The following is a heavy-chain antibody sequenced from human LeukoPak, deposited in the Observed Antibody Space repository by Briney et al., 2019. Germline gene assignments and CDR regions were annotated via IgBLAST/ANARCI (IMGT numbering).Heavy chain of an antibody. D-gene: IGHD6-6*01. Sequence: SETLALTCSVSGGSIGSSSYYWGWIRQPPGRGPEWFGSIYFSGSTNYNSSLRSRISISIDRSKNQFSLKLSSVTATDTAVYYCARGSRVPGPHTPPSSTDIDYWGQGTLVTVSS. CDR3: ARGSRVPGPHTPPSSTDIDY. CDR2: IYFSGST. V-gene: IGHV4-39*01. J-gene: IGHJ4*02. CDR1: GGSIGSSSYY.